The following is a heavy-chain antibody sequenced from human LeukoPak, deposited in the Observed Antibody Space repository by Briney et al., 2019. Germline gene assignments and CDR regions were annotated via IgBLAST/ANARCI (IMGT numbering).Heavy chain of an antibody. CDR2: IYPGDSDT. J-gene: IGHJ4*02. CDR3: ARWTYYGSGSYYLGIDY. V-gene: IGHV5-51*01. CDR1: GYSFTGYW. D-gene: IGHD3-10*01. Sequence: GESMKISCKGSGYSFTGYWIGWVRQMPGKGLEWMGIIYPGDSDTGYSPSFQGQVTISADKSISTAYLQWSSLKASDTAMYYCARWTYYGSGSYYLGIDYWGQGTLVTVSS.